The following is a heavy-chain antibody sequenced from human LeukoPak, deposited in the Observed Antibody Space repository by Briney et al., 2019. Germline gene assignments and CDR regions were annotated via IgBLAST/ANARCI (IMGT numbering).Heavy chain of an antibody. CDR1: GFSFTAYS. Sequence: PGGSLRLSCAASGFSFTAYSMNWVRQAPGRGLEWISYIGPGGDIYYADSVTGRFTVSRDTAKNSLYLQMNGLRVGDTAVYYCARGFDSWGRGTLVTVSS. V-gene: IGHV3-48*01. CDR2: IGPGGDI. J-gene: IGHJ4*02. CDR3: ARGFDS.